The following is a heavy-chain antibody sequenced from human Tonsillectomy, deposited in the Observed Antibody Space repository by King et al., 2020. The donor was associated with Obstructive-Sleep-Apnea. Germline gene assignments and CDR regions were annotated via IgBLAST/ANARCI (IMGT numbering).Heavy chain of an antibody. CDR2: IKSKNDGGTI. J-gene: IGHJ4*02. D-gene: IGHD3-10*01. V-gene: IGHV3-15*01. CDR3: TTGPRD. Sequence: VQLVESGGGLVKPGGSLRLSCEASGFTFSKTWMSWVRQAPGKGLEWIGRIKSKNDGGTIDYAAPVKGRFIISRDDSESTVYLQMNSLKTEDTAVYYCTTGPRDWGQGTLVTVSA. CDR1: GFTFSKTW.